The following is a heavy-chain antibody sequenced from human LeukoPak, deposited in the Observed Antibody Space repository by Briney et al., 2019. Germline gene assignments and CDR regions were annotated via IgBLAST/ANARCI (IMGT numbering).Heavy chain of an antibody. Sequence: GGSLRLYCAASGFGVSSNYMSWVRQAPGKGLEWISVIYPDGSAYYADSVKGRFTISRDNSKNTLYLQMNSLRAEDTAVYYCATGGSGSEDDYWGQGTLVTVSS. V-gene: IGHV3-53*01. CDR2: IYPDGSA. D-gene: IGHD3-10*01. CDR1: GFGVSSNY. CDR3: ATGGSGSEDDY. J-gene: IGHJ4*02.